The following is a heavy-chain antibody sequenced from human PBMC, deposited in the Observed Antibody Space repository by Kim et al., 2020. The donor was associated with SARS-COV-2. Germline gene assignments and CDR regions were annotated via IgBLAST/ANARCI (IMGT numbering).Heavy chain of an antibody. J-gene: IGHJ4*02. CDR1: GGFVSSSNYY. Sequence: SQTLSLTCTVSGGFVSSSNYYWSWIRQPPGKGLELIAYIQYSGSTSYNPSLKGRVTFSVDTSKNQFSLKLGSVTAADTAFYYCAIHTYGIGINYWGQGTLVTVSS. V-gene: IGHV4-61*01. D-gene: IGHD5-18*01. CDR3: AIHTYGIGINY. CDR2: IQYSGST.